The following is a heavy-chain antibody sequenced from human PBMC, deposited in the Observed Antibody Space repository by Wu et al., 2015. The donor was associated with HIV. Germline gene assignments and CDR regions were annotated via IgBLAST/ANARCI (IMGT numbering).Heavy chain of an antibody. V-gene: IGHV1-2*02. Sequence: QVQLVQSGAEVRKPGASVKVSCKASGYSFTTYSIYWVRQAPGQGPEWMGWISPNSGGTNYAQKFQGGVTMTRDTSINTAYMDLTRLTSDDTAMYYCTARPITGSAFDIWGQGTMVSVSS. CDR3: TARPITGSAFDI. CDR1: GYSFTTYS. D-gene: IGHD1-20*01. J-gene: IGHJ3*02. CDR2: ISPNSGGT.